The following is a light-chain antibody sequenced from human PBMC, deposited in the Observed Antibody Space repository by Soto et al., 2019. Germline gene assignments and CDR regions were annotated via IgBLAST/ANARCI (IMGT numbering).Light chain of an antibody. Sequence: EIVLTQSPGTLSMSPGERATLSCRASRSLSSSSLAWYQQKPGQAPRLLISGASSRAADIPDRFSGSGSGTDFTLTINRLEPEDFAVHYCQQYDSSPRTFGQGTKVDIK. CDR1: RSLSSSS. J-gene: IGKJ1*01. CDR3: QQYDSSPRT. V-gene: IGKV3-20*01. CDR2: GAS.